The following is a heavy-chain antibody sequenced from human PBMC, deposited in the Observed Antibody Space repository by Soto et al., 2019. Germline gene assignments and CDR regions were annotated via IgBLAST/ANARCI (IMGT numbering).Heavy chain of an antibody. CDR2: IIPLFGST. J-gene: IGHJ3*01. D-gene: IGHD2-15*01. Sequence: QVQLVQSGAEVKKPGSSVKVSCKASGDAFSTFAITWVRQAPGQGLEWLGGIIPLFGSTKYAQKFQGGVTITADDSSSTVYVNLSGLKSEDTAVYYCAREGYCSSGSCSFDGFYVWGQGTMVTVSS. CDR3: AREGYCSSGSCSFDGFYV. V-gene: IGHV1-69*01. CDR1: GDAFSTFA.